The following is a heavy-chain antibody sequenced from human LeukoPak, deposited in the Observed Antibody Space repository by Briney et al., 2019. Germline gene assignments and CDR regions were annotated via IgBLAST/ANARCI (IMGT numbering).Heavy chain of an antibody. CDR3: ARYGNGAWLAHYAFDS. J-gene: IGHJ3*02. D-gene: IGHD6-19*01. Sequence: GGSLRLSCAASGFTVSSNYMSWVRQAPGKGLEWVSVIYSGGSTYYADSVKGRFTISRDNSKNTLYLQMNSLRAEDTAVYYCARYGNGAWLAHYAFDSWGQGTMVTVSS. CDR2: IYSGGST. CDR1: GFTVSSNY. V-gene: IGHV3-66*01.